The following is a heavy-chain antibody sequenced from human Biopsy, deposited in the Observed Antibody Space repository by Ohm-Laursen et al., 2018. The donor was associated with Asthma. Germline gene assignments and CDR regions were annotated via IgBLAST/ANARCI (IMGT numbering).Heavy chain of an antibody. D-gene: IGHD3-3*01. V-gene: IGHV4-61*01. CDR2: ISYSGST. CDR3: ARRITIFGVVAYFDY. CDR1: GGSVSSGSYY. J-gene: IGHJ4*02. Sequence: SETLSLTCTVSGGSVSSGSYYWSWIRQPPGKGLAWVSYISYSGSTDYNPSLKSRLTISMDTSKNQFSLKLSSVTAADMAVYYCARRITIFGVVAYFDYWGQGTLVTVSS.